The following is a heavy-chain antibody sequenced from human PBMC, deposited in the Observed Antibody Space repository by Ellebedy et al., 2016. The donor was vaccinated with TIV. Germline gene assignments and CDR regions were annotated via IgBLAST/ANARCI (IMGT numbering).Heavy chain of an antibody. J-gene: IGHJ4*02. CDR3: SRRSTDFAFDS. Sequence: GESLKISCAASGFTFSTYPMNWVRQAPGKGLEWVSIISANGGTTYYADSVKGRFTISRDNSKNTLFLQMSSLRAEDTAVYFGSRRSTDFAFDSWGQGTLVTVSS. D-gene: IGHD3/OR15-3a*01. CDR2: ISANGGTT. CDR1: GFTFSTYP. V-gene: IGHV3-23*01.